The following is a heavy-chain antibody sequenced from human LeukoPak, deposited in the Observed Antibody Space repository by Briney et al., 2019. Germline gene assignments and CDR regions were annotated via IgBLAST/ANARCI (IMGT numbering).Heavy chain of an antibody. D-gene: IGHD2-21*02. J-gene: IGHJ4*02. CDR3: ARILAYCGGDCYGFDY. CDR1: GYTFTSYG. Sequence: ASVKVSCKASGYTFTSYGISWVRQAPGQGLEWMGWISAYNGNTNYAQKLQGRVTMTTDTSTSTAYMKLRSLRSDDTAVYYCARILAYCGGDCYGFDYWGQGTLVTVSS. V-gene: IGHV1-18*01. CDR2: ISAYNGNT.